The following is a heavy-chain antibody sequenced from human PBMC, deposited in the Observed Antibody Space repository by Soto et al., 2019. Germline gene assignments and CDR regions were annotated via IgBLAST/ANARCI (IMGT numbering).Heavy chain of an antibody. CDR3: SSVASPVDF. D-gene: IGHD5-12*01. CDR2: IHSDGNST. V-gene: IGHV3-74*01. J-gene: IGHJ4*02. CDR1: GFTFSSYS. Sequence: GGSLTLACVASGFTFSSYSMRWLRQAPGRELVWVSSIHSDGNSTNYADSVTGRFTISRENAKNTLYLQMNSLTAEDTAVYFCSSVASPVDFWGRGTLVTVSS.